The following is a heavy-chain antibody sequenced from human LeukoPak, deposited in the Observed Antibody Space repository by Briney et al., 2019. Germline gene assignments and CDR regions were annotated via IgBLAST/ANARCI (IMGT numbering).Heavy chain of an antibody. CDR3: AYSSGYYH. Sequence: GGSLRLSCSASGFTFSLYAMHWVRQAPGRGLEYVSAITSNGGSTYYADSVKGRFTTSRDNSKNTLYLHMSTLRPEDTAVYYCAYSSGYYHWGQGTLVTVSS. D-gene: IGHD3-22*01. CDR2: ITSNGGST. V-gene: IGHV3-64D*06. CDR1: GFTFSLYA. J-gene: IGHJ1*01.